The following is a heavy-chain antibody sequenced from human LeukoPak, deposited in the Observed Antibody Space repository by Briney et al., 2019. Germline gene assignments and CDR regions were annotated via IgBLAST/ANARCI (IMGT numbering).Heavy chain of an antibody. V-gene: IGHV3-7*04. D-gene: IGHD2/OR15-2a*01. CDR1: GFTFSNFW. J-gene: IGHJ4*02. CDR3: ARGDDFPGAH. CDR2: IHPEGNEK. Sequence: PGGPLRLSCAVSGFTFSNFWMSWVRQAPGRGLEWVANIHPEGNEKYHVESVKGRFTISRDNAKNSLFLQMNGLRVEDTAVYYWARGDDFPGAHWGRGTLVTVSS.